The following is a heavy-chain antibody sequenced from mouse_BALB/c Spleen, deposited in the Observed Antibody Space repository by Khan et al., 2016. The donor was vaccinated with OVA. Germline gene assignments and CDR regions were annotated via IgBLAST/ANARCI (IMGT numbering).Heavy chain of an antibody. Sequence: QVQLKQSGAELVKAGASVKMSCKASGYTFTSYWMHWVKQRLGQGLEWFAETNPTNGRTYYNEKFKSKATLTVDKSSSPAYMLLSGPTLEDSAVYYCARIKKIVATYFDYWGQGTTLTVSS. CDR1: GYTFTSYW. CDR2: TNPTNGRT. CDR3: ARIKKIVATYFDY. J-gene: IGHJ2*01. D-gene: IGHD1-1*01. V-gene: IGHV1S81*02.